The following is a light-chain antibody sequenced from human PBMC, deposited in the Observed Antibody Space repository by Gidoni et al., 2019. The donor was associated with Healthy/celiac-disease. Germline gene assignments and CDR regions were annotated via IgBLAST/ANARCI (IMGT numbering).Light chain of an antibody. Sequence: DIQMTQSPSTLSASVGDRVTITCRASQSISSWLAWYQQKPGKAPKLLIYDASSLESGVPSRFSGSGSGTEFTLTISSLQPDEFATYYCQQYNSYPWTFXQXTKVEIK. CDR1: QSISSW. J-gene: IGKJ1*01. CDR3: QQYNSYPWT. CDR2: DAS. V-gene: IGKV1-5*01.